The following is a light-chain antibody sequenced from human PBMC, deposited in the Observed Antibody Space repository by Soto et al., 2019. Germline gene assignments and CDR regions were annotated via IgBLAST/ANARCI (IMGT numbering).Light chain of an antibody. V-gene: IGKV1-5*03. CDR2: KAS. Sequence: DIQMTQCPSTLSASVGDRVTITCRASQSITSWLAWYQQKPGKAPKLLIYKASSLESGVPSRFSGSGSGTEFTLTISSLQPADFATYYCQQYNNYSGTFGQGTKLEIK. J-gene: IGKJ2*01. CDR1: QSITSW. CDR3: QQYNNYSGT.